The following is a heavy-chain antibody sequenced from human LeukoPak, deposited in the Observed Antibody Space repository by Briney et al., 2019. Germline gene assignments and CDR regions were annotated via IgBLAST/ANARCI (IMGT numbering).Heavy chain of an antibody. CDR1: DFSFTTYA. CDR2: IKQDGSEK. CDR3: ARGIAADDVYSYYFYMDV. Sequence: GGSLRLSCAASDFSFTTYAMSWVRQAPGKGLEWVANIKQDGSEKYYVDSVKGRFTISRDNAQNSLYLQMNTLRAEDTAVYYCARGIAADDVYSYYFYMDVWGKGTTVTVSS. D-gene: IGHD6-13*01. J-gene: IGHJ6*03. V-gene: IGHV3-7*01.